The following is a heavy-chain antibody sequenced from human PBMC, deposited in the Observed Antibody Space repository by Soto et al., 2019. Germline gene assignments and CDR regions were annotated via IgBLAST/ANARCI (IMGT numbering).Heavy chain of an antibody. Sequence: GGSLRLSCAASGFTFSSYWMSWVRQAPGKGLEWVATIRGSGGSTYYADSVKGRFTISRDNAKNTLFLQMNSLRAEDTAVYYCAKLGSLYYYYMYVWAQGTTVTVSS. CDR3: AKLGSLYYYYMYV. V-gene: IGHV3-23*01. CDR1: GFTFSSYW. CDR2: IRGSGGST. J-gene: IGHJ6*03. D-gene: IGHD3-16*01.